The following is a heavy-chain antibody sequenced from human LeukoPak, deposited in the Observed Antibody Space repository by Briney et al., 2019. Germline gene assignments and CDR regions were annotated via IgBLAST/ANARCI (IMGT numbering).Heavy chain of an antibody. J-gene: IGHJ6*02. CDR2: IIPMLGIP. CDR1: GYTFTDYY. D-gene: IGHD5-12*01. Sequence: GASVKVSCKASGYTFTDYYMQWVRQAPGQGLEWMGRIIPMLGIPNFAQRFQGRLSITADKSTTTAYMELGSLTSGDTAIYYCARSGPGYYGMDVWGQGTTVTVSS. V-gene: IGHV1-69*02. CDR3: ARSGPGYYGMDV.